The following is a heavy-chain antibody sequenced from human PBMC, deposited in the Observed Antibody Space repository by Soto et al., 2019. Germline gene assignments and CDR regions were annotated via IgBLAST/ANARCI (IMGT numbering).Heavy chain of an antibody. CDR3: ARELREYSSSWYWWFHP. D-gene: IGHD6-13*01. Sequence: QVQLQESGPGLVKPSQTLSLTCTVSGGSISSGGYYWSWIRQHPGKGLEWIGYIYYSGSTYYNPSLKSRVTISVDTSKNQFSLKLSSVTAADTAVYYCARELREYSSSWYWWFHPWGQGTLVTVSS. CDR2: IYYSGST. V-gene: IGHV4-31*03. J-gene: IGHJ5*02. CDR1: GGSISSGGYY.